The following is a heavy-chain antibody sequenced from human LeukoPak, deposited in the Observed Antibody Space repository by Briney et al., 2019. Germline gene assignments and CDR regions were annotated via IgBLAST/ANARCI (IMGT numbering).Heavy chain of an antibody. J-gene: IGHJ4*02. CDR2: IYYSGTT. CDR3: ARLPRYDFWS. D-gene: IGHD3-3*01. CDR1: GDTTSRTRFY. V-gene: IGHV4-39*01. Sequence: PSETLTQPCAVSGDTTSRTRFYAGWIRQPPGKGLEWIGSIYYSGTTNYNPSLKSRVTISVDTSKKQLSLKLRSVTAADTAVYYCARLPRYDFWSWGQGTLVTVSS.